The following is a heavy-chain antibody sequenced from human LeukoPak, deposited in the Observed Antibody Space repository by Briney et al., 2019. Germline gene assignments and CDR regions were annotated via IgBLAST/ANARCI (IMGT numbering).Heavy chain of an antibody. CDR2: INPSGGST. D-gene: IGHD3-3*01. Sequence: ASVKVSCKASGYTFTSYYMHWVQQAPGQGLEWMGIINPSGGSTSYAQKFQGRVTMTRDTSTSTVYMELSSLRSEDTAVYYCARGLNFCFGASRSWFDPWGQGTLVTVSS. J-gene: IGHJ5*02. CDR3: ARGLNFCFGASRSWFDP. V-gene: IGHV1-46*01. CDR1: GYTFTSYY.